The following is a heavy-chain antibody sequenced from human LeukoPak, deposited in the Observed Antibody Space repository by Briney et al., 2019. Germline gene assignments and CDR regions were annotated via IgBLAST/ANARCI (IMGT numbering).Heavy chain of an antibody. J-gene: IGHJ5*02. Sequence: SETLSLTCTVSGGSISSSSYYWGWIRQPPGKGLEWIGSIYYSGSTYYNPSLKSRVTISVDTSKNQFSLKLSSVTAADTAVYYCARQAMLRGVLHHWGQGTLVTVSS. CDR2: IYYSGST. D-gene: IGHD3-10*01. V-gene: IGHV4-39*01. CDR3: ARQAMLRGVLHH. CDR1: GGSISSSSYY.